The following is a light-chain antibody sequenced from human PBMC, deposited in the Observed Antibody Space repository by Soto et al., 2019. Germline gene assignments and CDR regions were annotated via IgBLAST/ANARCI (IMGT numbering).Light chain of an antibody. J-gene: IGLJ1*01. V-gene: IGLV2-8*01. CDR2: EVN. CDR1: SSDVGAFYY. CDR3: SSFVDGTSYV. Sequence: QSVLAQPPSVSGAPGQAVTISCTGTSSDVGAFYYVSWYQHHPGKVPKFLIYEVNKRPSGVPDRFSGSKSGNTASLTVSGLQPEDEAEYFCSSFVDGTSYVFGTGTKVTVL.